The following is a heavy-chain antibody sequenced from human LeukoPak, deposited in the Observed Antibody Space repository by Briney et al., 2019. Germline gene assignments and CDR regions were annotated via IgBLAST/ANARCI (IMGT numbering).Heavy chain of an antibody. CDR1: GGSISSYY. J-gene: IGHJ4*02. V-gene: IGHV4-59*01. Sequence: SETLSLTCTVSGGSISSYYWSWIRQPPGKGLEWIGYIYYSGSTVYNPSLKSRVATSVDTSKNQFSLKLTSVTTADTAVYYCARTASSSSWSVDYWGQGTLVTVSS. D-gene: IGHD6-6*01. CDR3: ARTASSSSWSVDY. CDR2: IYYSGST.